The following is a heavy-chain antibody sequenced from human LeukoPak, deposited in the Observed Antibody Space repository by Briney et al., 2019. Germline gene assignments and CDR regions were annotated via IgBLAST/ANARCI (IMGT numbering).Heavy chain of an antibody. V-gene: IGHV4-39*01. CDR1: GGSISSSSYY. D-gene: IGHD3-9*01. Sequence: SETLSLTCTVSGGSISSSSYYWGWIRQPPGKGLEWIGSIYYSGSTYYNPSLKSRVTISVDMSKNQFSLKLSSVTAADTAVYYCASYDILTGPSLRYFDYWGQGTLVTVSS. CDR2: IYYSGST. CDR3: ASYDILTGPSLRYFDY. J-gene: IGHJ4*02.